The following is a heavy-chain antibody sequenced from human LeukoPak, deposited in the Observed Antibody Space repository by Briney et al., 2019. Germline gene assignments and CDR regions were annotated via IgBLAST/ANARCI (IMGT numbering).Heavy chain of an antibody. CDR3: AGGEYYFDY. CDR2: IPYDGSNK. Sequence: GRSLRLSCAASGFTFSSYAMHWVRQAPGKGLEWVAVIPYDGSNKYYADSVKGRFTISRDNSKNTLYLQMNSLRAEDTAVYYCAGGEYYFDYWGQGTLVTVSS. J-gene: IGHJ4*02. CDR1: GFTFSSYA. V-gene: IGHV3-30-3*01.